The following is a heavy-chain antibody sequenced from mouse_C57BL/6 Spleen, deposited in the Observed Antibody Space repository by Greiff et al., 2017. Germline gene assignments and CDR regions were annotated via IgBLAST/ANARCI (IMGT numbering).Heavy chain of an antibody. CDR1: GYTFTSYW. CDR3: ARKGYYDWYFDV. J-gene: IGHJ1*03. CDR2: IYPGSGST. V-gene: IGHV1-55*01. D-gene: IGHD1-1*02. Sequence: VKLQQPGAELVKPGASVKMSCKASGYTFTSYWITWVKQRPGQGLEWIGDIYPGSGSTNYNEKFKSKATLTVDTSSSTAYMQLSSLTSEDSAVYYCARKGYYDWYFDVWGTGTTVTVSS.